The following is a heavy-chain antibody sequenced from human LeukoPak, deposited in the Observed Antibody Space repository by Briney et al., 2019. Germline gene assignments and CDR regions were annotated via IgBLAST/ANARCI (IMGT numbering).Heavy chain of an antibody. V-gene: IGHV4-34*01. CDR1: GGSFSGYY. D-gene: IGHD6-13*01. CDR3: AREEAYSSSWRTANSNWFDP. Sequence: SETLSLTCAVYGGSFSGYYWSWIRQPPGKGLEWTGEINHSGSTNYNPSLKSRVTISVDTSKNQFSLKLSSVTAADTAVYYCAREEAYSSSWRTANSNWFDPWGQGTLVTVSS. CDR2: INHSGST. J-gene: IGHJ5*02.